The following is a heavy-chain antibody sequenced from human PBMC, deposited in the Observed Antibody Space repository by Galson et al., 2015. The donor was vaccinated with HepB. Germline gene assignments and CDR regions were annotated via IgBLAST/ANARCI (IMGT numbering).Heavy chain of an antibody. CDR1: GGTFSTYA. V-gene: IGHV1-69*13. CDR2: IIPMFGTA. CDR3: ATTLGTTGTTPTAFDI. Sequence: SVKVSCKASGGTFSTYAISWVRQAPGQGLEWMGGIIPMFGTANYAQKFQGRVRITADESTSTAYMELSSLRSEDTAVHYCATTLGTTGTTPTAFDIWGQGTMVTVSS. D-gene: IGHD1-1*01. J-gene: IGHJ3*02.